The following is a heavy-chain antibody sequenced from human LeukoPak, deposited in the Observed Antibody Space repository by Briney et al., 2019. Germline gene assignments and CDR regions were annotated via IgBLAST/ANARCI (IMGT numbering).Heavy chain of an antibody. J-gene: IGHJ4*02. D-gene: IGHD2-2*01. CDR2: IKQDGSEK. CDR1: GFTFSSYW. Sequence: GGSLRLSCSAYGFTFSSYWMSWVRQAPRKGLEWVANIKQDGSEKYYVDSVKGRFTISRDNAKNSLYLQMNSLRAEDTAVYYCAREAVVSADYWGQGTLVTVSS. CDR3: AREAVVSADY. V-gene: IGHV3-7*01.